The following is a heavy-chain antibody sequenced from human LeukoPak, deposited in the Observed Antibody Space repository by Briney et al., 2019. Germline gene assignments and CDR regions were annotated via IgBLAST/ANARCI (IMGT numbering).Heavy chain of an antibody. CDR3: ARAPPIAARPAY. D-gene: IGHD6-6*01. J-gene: IGHJ4*02. CDR2: INSDGTSR. Sequence: GGSLRLSCAASGFTFSSYGMHWVRHAPGKGLVWVSRINSDGTSRHYADSVKGRFTISRDNAKNTLYLQMNSLRGEDTAVYYCARAPPIAARPAYWGQGALVTVSS. V-gene: IGHV3-74*01. CDR1: GFTFSSYG.